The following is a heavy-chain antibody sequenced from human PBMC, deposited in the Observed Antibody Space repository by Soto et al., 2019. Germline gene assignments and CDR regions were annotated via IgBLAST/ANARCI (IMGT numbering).Heavy chain of an antibody. Sequence: EALSLTCTVSGGSISRYYWIWLRQPPGKGLEWIGYIYYSGSTNYNPSLKSRVTISVDTSKNQFSLKLSSVTAADTAVYYCARGGYGDYEYDYWGQGTLDT. J-gene: IGHJ4*02. CDR3: ARGGYGDYEYDY. CDR2: IYYSGST. V-gene: IGHV4-59*01. D-gene: IGHD4-17*01. CDR1: GGSISRYY.